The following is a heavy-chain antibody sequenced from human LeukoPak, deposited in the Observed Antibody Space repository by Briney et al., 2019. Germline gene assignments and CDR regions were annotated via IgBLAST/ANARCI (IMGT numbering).Heavy chain of an antibody. CDR1: GVSTSSGY. V-gene: IGHV4-4*07. Sequence: SETLSLTCIVSGVSTSSGYWSWIRQPAGKGLEWMGHTSTSVPTYYNPSLKSRVTMSLDTSENHFSLKLNSVTAADTAVYYCARGYGSGSYSTWGQGTLDTVSS. CDR3: ARGYGSGSYST. D-gene: IGHD3-10*01. J-gene: IGHJ5*02. CDR2: TSTSVPT.